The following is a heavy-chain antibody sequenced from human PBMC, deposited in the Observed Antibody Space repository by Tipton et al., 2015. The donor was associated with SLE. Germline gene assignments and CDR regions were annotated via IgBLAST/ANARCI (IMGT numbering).Heavy chain of an antibody. CDR2: IKEDGSEK. CDR1: GFTFSDYW. V-gene: IGHV3-7*01. Sequence: GSLRLSCVASGFTFSDYWMGWVRQPPGKGLEWVANIKEDGSEKYYVDSVKGRFTISRDNAKNSLYLQMNSLRAEDTAVYYCARTVTTVFDYWGQGTLVTVSS. J-gene: IGHJ4*02. D-gene: IGHD4-17*01. CDR3: ARTVTTVFDY.